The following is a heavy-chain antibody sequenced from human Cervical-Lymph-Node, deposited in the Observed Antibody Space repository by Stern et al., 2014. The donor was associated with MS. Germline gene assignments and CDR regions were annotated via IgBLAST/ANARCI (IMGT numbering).Heavy chain of an antibody. CDR1: GGTFRTSA. CDR3: AGEREEMATKYYFDY. J-gene: IGHJ4*02. CDR2: IITIFRAA. V-gene: IGHV1-69*01. D-gene: IGHD5-24*01. Sequence: QVQLVQSGAEVKKPGSSVKVSCTASGGTFRTSAISWVRQAPGQGPEWMGGIITIFRAANYAQRFRDRDTITADESTNTVYMELRSLRSEDTAVYFCAGEREEMATKYYFDYWGQGTLVTVSS.